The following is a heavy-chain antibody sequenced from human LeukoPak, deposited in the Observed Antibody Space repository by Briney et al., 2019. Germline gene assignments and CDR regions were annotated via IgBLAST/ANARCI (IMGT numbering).Heavy chain of an antibody. J-gene: IGHJ4*02. D-gene: IGHD3-22*01. CDR1: GGSISSGGYY. CDR2: IYYSGST. CDR3: AREDSSGYHFDY. Sequence: SQTLSLTCTVSGGSISSGGYYWSWIRQHPGKGLEWIGYIYYSGSTYYNPSLESRVTISVDTSKNQFSLKLSSVTAADTAVYYCAREDSSGYHFDYWGQGTLVTVSS. V-gene: IGHV4-31*03.